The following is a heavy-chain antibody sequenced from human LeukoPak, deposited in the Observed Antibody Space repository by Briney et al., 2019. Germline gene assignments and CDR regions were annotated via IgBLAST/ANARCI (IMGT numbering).Heavy chain of an antibody. D-gene: IGHD6-13*01. J-gene: IGHJ4*02. V-gene: IGHV1-2*02. CDR1: GYTFTGYY. Sequence: ASVKVSCKASGYTFTGYYMHWVRQAPGQRLEWMGWINPNSGGTNYAQKFQGRVTMTRDTSISTAYMELSRLRSDDTAVYYWARAKDSSSLPIHWGQGTLVTVSS. CDR2: INPNSGGT. CDR3: ARAKDSSSLPIH.